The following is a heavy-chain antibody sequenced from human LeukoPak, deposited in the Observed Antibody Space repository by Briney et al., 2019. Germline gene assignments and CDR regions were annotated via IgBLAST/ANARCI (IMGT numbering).Heavy chain of an antibody. Sequence: GGSLRLSCAASGFTFSSYAMSWFRQAPGKGLEWVGFIRSKAYGGTTEYAASVKGRFTISRDDSKSIAYLQMNSLKIEDTAVHYCTRTAIPPYYYYYMDVWGKGTTVTVSS. D-gene: IGHD6-25*01. J-gene: IGHJ6*03. CDR1: GFTFSSYA. CDR3: TRTAIPPYYYYYMDV. CDR2: IRSKAYGGTT. V-gene: IGHV3-49*03.